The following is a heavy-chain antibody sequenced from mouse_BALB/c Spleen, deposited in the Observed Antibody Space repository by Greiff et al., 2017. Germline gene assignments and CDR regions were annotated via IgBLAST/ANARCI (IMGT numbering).Heavy chain of an antibody. Sequence: VMLVESGAELVRPGTSVKVSCKASGYAFTNYLIEWVKQRPGQGLEWIGVINPGSGGTNYNEKFKGKATLTADKSSSTAYMQLSSLTSDDSAVYFCARGDYAMDYWGQGTSVTVSS. J-gene: IGHJ4*01. CDR3: ARGDYAMDY. CDR1: GYAFTNYL. V-gene: IGHV1-54*03. CDR2: INPGSGGT.